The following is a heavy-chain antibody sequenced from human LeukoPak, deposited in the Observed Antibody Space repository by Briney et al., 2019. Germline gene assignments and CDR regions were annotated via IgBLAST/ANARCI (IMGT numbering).Heavy chain of an antibody. V-gene: IGHV3-23*01. CDR2: ISDTGGST. J-gene: IGHJ5*02. CDR1: GFTFSSYA. Sequence: PGGSLRLSCAASGFTFSSYAMTWVRQAPGKGLGWVSTISDTGGSTYFADSVKGRFTISRDNSKNTLYLQMNSLRAEDTAVYYCAKGRSVDYNWFDPWGQGTLVTVSS. CDR3: AKGRSVDYNWFDP.